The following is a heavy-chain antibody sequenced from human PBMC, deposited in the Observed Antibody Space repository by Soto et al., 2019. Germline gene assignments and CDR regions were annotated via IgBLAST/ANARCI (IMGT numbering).Heavy chain of an antibody. CDR3: ARVGSSGWSPDY. J-gene: IGHJ4*02. D-gene: IGHD6-19*01. CDR1: GGSISGHY. V-gene: IGHV4-59*11. Sequence: SETLSLTCTVSGGSISGHYWIWIRQSPGKGLEWIGYIFYIGSTNYNPSLKSRVTLSVDTSKNQFSLRLSSVTAADTAVYYCARVGSSGWSPDYWGQGTLVTVSS. CDR2: IFYIGST.